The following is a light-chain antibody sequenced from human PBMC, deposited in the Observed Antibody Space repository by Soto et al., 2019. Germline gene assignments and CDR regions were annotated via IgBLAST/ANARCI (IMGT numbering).Light chain of an antibody. V-gene: IGKV3-11*01. CDR3: QQYYTFPLT. J-gene: IGKJ1*01. CDR2: DAS. Sequence: DTVLTPSPATLSLSPGERATLSCRAIQSFSSYLAWYQQKPGQAPRLLIYDASNRATGIPSRFSATGSGTDFTLTISSLQSEDFATYFCQQYYTFPLTFAQGTKV. CDR1: QSFSSY.